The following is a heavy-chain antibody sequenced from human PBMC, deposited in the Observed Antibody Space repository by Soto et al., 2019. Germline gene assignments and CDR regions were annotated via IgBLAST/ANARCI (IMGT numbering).Heavy chain of an antibody. CDR2: TYYRSKWHY. Sequence: HTLSLTCAISGDSVSSNIVAWNWIRQSPSRGLGWLGRTYYRSKWHYDYAVPVKSRMTINADPSKNQFSLQLSSVTPEDSAVYYCARAPPGGYYFDYWGQGTLVTASS. D-gene: IGHD5-12*01. CDR1: GDSVSSNIVA. V-gene: IGHV6-1*01. CDR3: ARAPPGGYYFDY. J-gene: IGHJ4*02.